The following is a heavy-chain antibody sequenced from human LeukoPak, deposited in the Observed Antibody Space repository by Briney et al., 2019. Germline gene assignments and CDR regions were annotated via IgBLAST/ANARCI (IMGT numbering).Heavy chain of an antibody. V-gene: IGHV3-30*18. CDR1: GFTFSSYS. CDR3: AKSRMAARPLWFDP. J-gene: IGHJ5*02. CDR2: ISYDVTNK. D-gene: IGHD6-6*01. Sequence: PGGSLRLSCAASGFTFSSYSMHWVRQAPGKGLEGVAVISYDVTNKYYSDSVKGRFTISRDNSKNTLYLQMSSLRGDDTAVYYCAKSRMAARPLWFDPWGQGTLVTVSS.